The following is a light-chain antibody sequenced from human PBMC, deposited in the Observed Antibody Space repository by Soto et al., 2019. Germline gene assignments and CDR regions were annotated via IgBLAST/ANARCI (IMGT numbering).Light chain of an antibody. CDR2: AAS. Sequence: DIPMTQSPSSLSASVGGRVTITCRASQGISNYLAWYQQKPGKVPKLLIYAASTLQSGVPSRFSGSGSGTDFSLTISSLQPEDVATYYCQKYNSVPRTFGPGTKVDIK. V-gene: IGKV1-27*01. CDR1: QGISNY. J-gene: IGKJ3*01. CDR3: QKYNSVPRT.